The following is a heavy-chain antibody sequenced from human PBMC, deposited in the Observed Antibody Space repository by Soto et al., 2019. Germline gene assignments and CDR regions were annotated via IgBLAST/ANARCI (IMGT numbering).Heavy chain of an antibody. J-gene: IGHJ6*02. CDR1: GYSFTSYW. D-gene: IGHD4-4*01. CDR2: IYPGDSDT. V-gene: IGHV5-51*01. Sequence: GESLKISCKGSGYSFTSYWIGWVRQMPGKGLEWMGIIYPGDSDTRYSPSFQGQVTISADKSISTAYLQWSSLKASDTAMYYCARTTGPIGYYYYYYGMDVWGQGTTVTVSS. CDR3: ARTTGPIGYYYYYYGMDV.